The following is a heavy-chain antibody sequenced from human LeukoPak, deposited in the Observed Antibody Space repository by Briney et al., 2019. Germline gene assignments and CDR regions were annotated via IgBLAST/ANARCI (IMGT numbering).Heavy chain of an antibody. CDR1: GFTFSSYW. V-gene: IGHV3-74*01. D-gene: IGHD2-15*01. Sequence: GGSLRLSCAASGFTFSSYWMHWVRQAPGKGLVWVSRIYSDGSSTNYADSVKGRFTISRDNAKNTLYLQKNSLRAEDTAVYYCARGEYCSGGSCYSAAFDIWGQGTMVTVSS. J-gene: IGHJ3*02. CDR3: ARGEYCSGGSCYSAAFDI. CDR2: IYSDGSST.